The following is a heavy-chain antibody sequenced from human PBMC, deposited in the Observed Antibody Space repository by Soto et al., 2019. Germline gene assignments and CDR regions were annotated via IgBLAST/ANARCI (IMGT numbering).Heavy chain of an antibody. V-gene: IGHV1-69*01. CDR1: GGTFSSYA. D-gene: IGHD3-16*01. Sequence: QVQLVQSGAEVKKPGSSVKVSCKASGGTFSSYAISWVRQAPGQGLEWMGGIIPIFGTANYAQKFQGRVTITADESTSTAYMELSSLRSEDTAVYYCARDHTLTTFRLRYYYYGMDVWGQGTTVTVSS. J-gene: IGHJ6*02. CDR3: ARDHTLTTFRLRYYYYGMDV. CDR2: IIPIFGTA.